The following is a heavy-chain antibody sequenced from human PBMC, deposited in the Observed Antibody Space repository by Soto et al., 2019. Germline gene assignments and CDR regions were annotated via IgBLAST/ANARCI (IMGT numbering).Heavy chain of an antibody. CDR3: ASYYYDILTGPAYFDY. J-gene: IGHJ4*02. V-gene: IGHV4-30-2*01. Sequence: SETLSLTCAVSAGSISSGGNSWSWIRQPPGKGLEWIGYIYHSGSTYYNPSLKSRVTISVDRSKNQFSLKLSSVTAADTAVYYCASYYYDILTGPAYFDYRGQGILVTVS. CDR1: AGSISSGGNS. CDR2: IYHSGST. D-gene: IGHD3-9*01.